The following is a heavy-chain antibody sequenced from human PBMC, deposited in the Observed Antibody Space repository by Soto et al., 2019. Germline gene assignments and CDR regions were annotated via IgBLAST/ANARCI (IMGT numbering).Heavy chain of an antibody. D-gene: IGHD2-15*01. V-gene: IGHV4-39*01. CDR1: GGSISSSSYY. CDR2: IYYSGST. J-gene: IGHJ4*02. CDR3: ARRSPRGIEVGRAFDF. Sequence: PSETLSLTCTVSGGSISSSSYYWGWIRQPPGKGLEWIGSIYYSGSTYYNPSLKSRVTISVDTSKNQFSLKLSSVTAADTSVYYCARRSPRGIEVGRAFDFWGQGALVTVSS.